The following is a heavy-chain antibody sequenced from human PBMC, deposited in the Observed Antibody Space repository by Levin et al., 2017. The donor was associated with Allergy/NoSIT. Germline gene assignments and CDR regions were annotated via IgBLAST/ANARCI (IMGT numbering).Heavy chain of an antibody. Sequence: RSQTLSLTCAVSGSSITTDFFWGWVRQPPGKGLEWIGSIHHSGATFYNSSLKSRVTVSLDTSNNQFSLVMASMSAADTAVYYCAGARVVAAAPHYFDFWGQGTLATVSS. CDR3: AGARVVAAAPHYFDF. CDR2: IHHSGAT. V-gene: IGHV4-38-2*01. D-gene: IGHD2-15*01. J-gene: IGHJ4*02. CDR1: GSSITTDFF.